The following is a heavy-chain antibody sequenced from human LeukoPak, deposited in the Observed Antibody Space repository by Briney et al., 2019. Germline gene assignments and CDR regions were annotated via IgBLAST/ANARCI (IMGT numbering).Heavy chain of an antibody. J-gene: IGHJ4*02. CDR2: ISPNNGDT. CDR3: AIGMMAAGTFDR. V-gene: IGHV1-2*06. CDR1: GYTFTSYY. Sequence: ASVKVSCKASGYTFTSYYLQWVRQAPGQGLEWMGRISPNNGDTNCPQNFQGRVTMTRDTSISTAYMQMTSLTSDDTAVYWCAIGMMAAGTFDRWGQGTLVTVSS. D-gene: IGHD6-13*01.